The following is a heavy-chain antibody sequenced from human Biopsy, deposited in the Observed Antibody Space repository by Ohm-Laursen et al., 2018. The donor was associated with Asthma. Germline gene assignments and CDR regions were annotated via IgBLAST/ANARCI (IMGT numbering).Heavy chain of an antibody. V-gene: IGHV3-11*01. CDR2: ISSSGSTI. J-gene: IGHJ4*02. Sequence: SLRLSCAAFGFTFSNYCMSWVRQTPGKGLEWVSYISSSGSTIYYADSVKGRFTISRDNAKNSLYLQMNSLRAEDTAVYYCAREGVNYYDSSGYLEYWGQGTLVTVSS. CDR1: GFTFSNYC. D-gene: IGHD3-22*01. CDR3: AREGVNYYDSSGYLEY.